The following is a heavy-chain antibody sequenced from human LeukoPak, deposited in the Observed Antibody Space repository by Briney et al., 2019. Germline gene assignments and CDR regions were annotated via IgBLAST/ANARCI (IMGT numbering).Heavy chain of an antibody. CDR2: IYSGGST. D-gene: IGHD6-6*01. V-gene: IGHV3-53*01. Sequence: GGSLRLSCAASGFTVSSNYMSWVRQAPGKGLEWVSVIYSGGSTYYADSVKGRFTISRDNSKNTLYLQMNSLRAEDTAVYYCAKLAGPYSSSSGFDYWGQGTLVTVSS. CDR3: AKLAGPYSSSSGFDY. J-gene: IGHJ4*02. CDR1: GFTVSSNY.